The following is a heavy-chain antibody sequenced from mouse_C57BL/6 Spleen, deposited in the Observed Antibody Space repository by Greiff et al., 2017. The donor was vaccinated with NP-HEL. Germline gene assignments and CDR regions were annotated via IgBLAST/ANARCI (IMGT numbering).Heavy chain of an antibody. Sequence: QVQLQQSGAELARPGASVKLSCKASGYTFTSYGISWVKQRTGQGLEWIGEIYTRSGNTYYNEKFKGKATLTADKSSSTAYMELRSLTSEDSAVYFCARWDYYGSSYEGAWFAYWGQGTLVTVSA. J-gene: IGHJ3*01. V-gene: IGHV1-81*01. CDR2: IYTRSGNT. CDR1: GYTFTSYG. CDR3: ARWDYYGSSYEGAWFAY. D-gene: IGHD1-1*01.